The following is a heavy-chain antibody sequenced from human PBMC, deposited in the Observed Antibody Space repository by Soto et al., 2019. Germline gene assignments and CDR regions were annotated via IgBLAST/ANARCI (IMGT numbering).Heavy chain of an antibody. CDR2: TRNKVYGYTT. Sequence: EVQLVESGGGLVQPGGSLRLSCAVSGFTFSDHYMDWVRQAPGKGLEWVGRTRNKVYGYTTEYAASVKGRFTISSDDSKNSLFLQMNTLKTEDTAVYYCARGRAGYSSGWYSDYWGQGALVTVSS. J-gene: IGHJ4*02. CDR3: ARGRAGYSSGWYSDY. CDR1: GFTFSDHY. V-gene: IGHV3-72*01. D-gene: IGHD6-19*01.